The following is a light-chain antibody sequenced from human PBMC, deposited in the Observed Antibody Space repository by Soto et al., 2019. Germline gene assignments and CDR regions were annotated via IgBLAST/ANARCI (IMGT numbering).Light chain of an antibody. J-gene: IGKJ5*01. V-gene: IGKV3-20*01. CDR2: GAS. CDR1: QTTSGKY. CDR3: QHYGSSPPVT. Sequence: EIVITQSPGTLALSPGESATLSCRTSQTTSGKYLAWYQQRPGLAPRLLVYGASRRATGIPDRFRGSGSGTEFTLTICGLEPEDLAVYFCQHYGSSPPVTFGQGTRLEIK.